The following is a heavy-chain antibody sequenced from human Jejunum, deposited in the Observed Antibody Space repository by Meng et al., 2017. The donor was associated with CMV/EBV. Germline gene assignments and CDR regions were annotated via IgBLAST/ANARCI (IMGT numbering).Heavy chain of an antibody. Sequence: LLAVWGGVAPPRWSLRLSWAVSGFTVSNNYIAWVRQAPGKGLEWISPISGSGSSTYYADSVKGRFTISRDNSENTLYLQMNSLRAEDTAVYYCAKGGLGSPGLDSWGQGTLVTVSS. V-gene: IGHV3-23*01. CDR1: GFTVSNNY. CDR3: AKGGLGSPGLDS. J-gene: IGHJ4*02. CDR2: ISGSGSST. D-gene: IGHD3-10*01.